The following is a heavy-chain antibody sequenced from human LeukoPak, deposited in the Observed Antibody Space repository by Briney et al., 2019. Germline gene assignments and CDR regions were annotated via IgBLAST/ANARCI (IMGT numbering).Heavy chain of an antibody. CDR2: ITSGVNI. Sequence: GGSLRLSCAPSGFTLSRYGVNWVRQAPGKGLEWVSYITSGVNIYYADSVKGRFTISRDNAKNSTYLQMNSLRAEDTAVYYCARVSFCSSSSCYRSMDVWGKGTTVTVSS. CDR3: ARVSFCSSSSCYRSMDV. J-gene: IGHJ6*03. D-gene: IGHD2-2*01. CDR1: GFTLSRYG. V-gene: IGHV3-21*01.